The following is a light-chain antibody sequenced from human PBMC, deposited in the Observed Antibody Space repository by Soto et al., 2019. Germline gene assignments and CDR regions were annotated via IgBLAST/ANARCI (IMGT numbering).Light chain of an antibody. Sequence: EIVMMQSPAILSVSPGEAATLSCRASESIVTDLAWFQQRPGQAPRLLIYGAFTRATGIPPRFSGSGSGTEFTLTISSLQPEDFAVYYCQQRSSWPLTFGGGTKVDIK. J-gene: IGKJ4*01. CDR2: GAF. V-gene: IGKV3-15*01. CDR1: ESIVTD. CDR3: QQRSSWPLT.